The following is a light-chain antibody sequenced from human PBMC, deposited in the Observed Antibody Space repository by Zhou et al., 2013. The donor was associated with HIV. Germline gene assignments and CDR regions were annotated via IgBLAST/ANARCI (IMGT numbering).Light chain of an antibody. CDR2: DAS. Sequence: EIVMTQSPATLSVSPGERATLSCRASQSVNSNLAWYQQKPGQAPRFLIYDASSRATGIPDRFSGSGSGTDFTLTISRLEPEDFAVYYCQQYGSLPQTFGQGTKLEI. J-gene: IGKJ2*01. V-gene: IGKV3-20*01. CDR3: QQYGSLPQT. CDR1: QSVNSN.